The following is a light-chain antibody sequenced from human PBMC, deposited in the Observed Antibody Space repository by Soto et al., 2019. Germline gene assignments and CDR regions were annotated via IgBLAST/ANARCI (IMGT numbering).Light chain of an antibody. CDR3: QQYNNWWT. Sequence: EIVMTQSPATLSVSPGERATLSCRASQSVSSNLAWYQKKPGQAPRLLIYGASTRATGIPTRFSGSGSGTEFPLTISSLQSEDFAVYYCQQYNNWWTFGQGTRVEIK. CDR2: GAS. V-gene: IGKV3-15*01. J-gene: IGKJ1*01. CDR1: QSVSSN.